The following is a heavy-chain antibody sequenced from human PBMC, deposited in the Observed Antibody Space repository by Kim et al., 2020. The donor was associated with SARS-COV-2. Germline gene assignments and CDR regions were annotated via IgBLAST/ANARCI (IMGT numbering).Heavy chain of an antibody. CDR1: GFSFGDYG. J-gene: IGHJ4*02. Sequence: GGSLRLSCAASGFSFGDYGMHWVRQAPGKGLEWVSGLSENSGSIGYADSVKGRFTISRDNAKNSLYLQMNSLRPEDTALYFCAKQSSGGQYFDSWGQGTL. CDR3: AKQSSGGQYFDS. D-gene: IGHD6-25*01. V-gene: IGHV3-9*01. CDR2: LSENSGSI.